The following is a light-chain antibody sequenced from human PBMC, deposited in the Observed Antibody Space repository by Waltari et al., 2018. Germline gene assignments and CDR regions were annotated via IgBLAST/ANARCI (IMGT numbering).Light chain of an antibody. CDR2: EVR. CDR1: SSDVGSYDL. J-gene: IGLJ2*01. Sequence: QSALTQPASVSGSPGQSITISCTGTSSDVGSYDLVSWYQHHPGKAPKLMIYEVRKRPAGVPARFSGSEAVKTASLTVSGLQAEDEADYYCSSYVGPNNLLFGGGTKLTVL. CDR3: SSYVGPNNLL. V-gene: IGLV2-8*01.